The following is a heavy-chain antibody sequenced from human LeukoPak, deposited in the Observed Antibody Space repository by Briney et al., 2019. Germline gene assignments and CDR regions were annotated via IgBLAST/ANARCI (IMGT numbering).Heavy chain of an antibody. D-gene: IGHD2-15*01. Sequence: GGSLRLSCAASGFTFDEHGMSWVRQAPGKGLECVSGIKWDGGRTGYADSVKGRFTISRDNSKNTLYLQMNSLRAEDTAVYYCAKGSHSGGSSYFDYWGQGTLVTVSS. CDR1: GFTFDEHG. J-gene: IGHJ4*02. CDR3: AKGSHSGGSSYFDY. V-gene: IGHV3-20*04. CDR2: IKWDGGRT.